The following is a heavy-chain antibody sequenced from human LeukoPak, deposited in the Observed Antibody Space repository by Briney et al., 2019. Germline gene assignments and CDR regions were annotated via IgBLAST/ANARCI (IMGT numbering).Heavy chain of an antibody. J-gene: IGHJ4*02. D-gene: IGHD3-22*01. V-gene: IGHV3-23*01. Sequence: QPGGSLRLSCATSGFIFRDYWMTWVRQAPGKGLEWVSAISGSGGSTYYADSVKGRFTISRDNSKNTLYLQMNSLRAEDTAVYYCAKDPGKRNYYDSSDWGQGTLVTVSS. CDR3: AKDPGKRNYYDSSD. CDR2: ISGSGGST. CDR1: GFIFRDYW.